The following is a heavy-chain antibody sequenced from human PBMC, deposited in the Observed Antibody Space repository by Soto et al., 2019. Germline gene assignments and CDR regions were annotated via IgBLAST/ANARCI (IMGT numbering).Heavy chain of an antibody. CDR2: IYYSGST. V-gene: IGHV4-30-4*01. CDR3: ARASQLLFNWFDP. D-gene: IGHD2-2*01. Sequence: SETLSLTCTVSGGSISSGDYYWSWIRQPPGKGLEWIGYIYYSGSTYYNPSLKSRVTISVDTSKNQFSLKLSSVTAADTAVYYCARASQLLFNWFDPWGQGTLVTVSS. J-gene: IGHJ5*02. CDR1: GGSISSGDYY.